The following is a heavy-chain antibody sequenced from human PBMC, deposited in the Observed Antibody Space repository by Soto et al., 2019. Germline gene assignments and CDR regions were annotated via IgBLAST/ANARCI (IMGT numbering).Heavy chain of an antibody. J-gene: IGHJ4*02. V-gene: IGHV1-2*02. Sequence: ASVKVSCKTSGYTFLDHYIHWVRQDPGQGPEWMGWINPNNGGTTYAQNFRGRLTLTRERSINTDYMELSSLTSDDTAVYYCARGVLRELWGLDYWGPKTLVTVSS. CDR2: INPNNGGT. CDR1: GYTFLDHY. D-gene: IGHD3-16*01. CDR3: ARGVLRELWGLDY.